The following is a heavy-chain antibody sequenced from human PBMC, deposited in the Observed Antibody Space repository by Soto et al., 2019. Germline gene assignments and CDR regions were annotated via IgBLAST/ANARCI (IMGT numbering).Heavy chain of an antibody. Sequence: GSLRLSCAASGFTFSNYGMDWVRQAPGKGLEWVAIIWHDGNNKYYADSVRGRFIISRDNSKNRLYLQMNSLRAEDTAVYYCASDLVGASDSYGLDVWGQGTPVTVSS. CDR1: GFTFSNYG. D-gene: IGHD1-26*01. J-gene: IGHJ6*02. CDR3: ASDLVGASDSYGLDV. V-gene: IGHV3-33*01. CDR2: IWHDGNNK.